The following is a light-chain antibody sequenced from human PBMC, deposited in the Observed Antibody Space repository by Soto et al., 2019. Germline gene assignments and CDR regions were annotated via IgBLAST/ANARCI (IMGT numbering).Light chain of an antibody. V-gene: IGLV1-47*01. Sequence: QSVLTQPPSASGTPGQRVTISCSGSSSNIGNDYVHWYQQFPGTAPKLLIYRNNQRPSGVPDRFSGSNSGNTATLTISRVEAGDEADYYCQVWDASNDLHILFGGGTKLTVL. J-gene: IGLJ2*01. CDR1: SSNIGNDY. CDR3: QVWDASNDLHIL. CDR2: RNN.